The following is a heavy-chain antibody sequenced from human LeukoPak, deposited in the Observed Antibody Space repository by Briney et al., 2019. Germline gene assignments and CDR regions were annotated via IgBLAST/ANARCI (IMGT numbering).Heavy chain of an antibody. D-gene: IGHD6-13*01. J-gene: IGHJ4*02. CDR3: AKVSGSWYLGDY. V-gene: IGHV3-30*18. CDR2: ISYDGSNK. CDR1: GFTFSSYG. Sequence: GGSLRLSCAASGFTFSSYGMHWVRQAPGKGLEWVAVISYDGSNKYYADSVKGRFTISRDNSKNTLYLQMNSLRAEDTAVYYCAKVSGSWYLGDYWGQGTLVTVSS.